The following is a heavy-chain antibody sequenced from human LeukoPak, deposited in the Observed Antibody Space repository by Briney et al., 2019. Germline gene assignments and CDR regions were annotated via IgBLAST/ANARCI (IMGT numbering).Heavy chain of an antibody. CDR3: ARSEDYYDSSGYTSLDY. V-gene: IGHV1-18*01. CDR2: ISAYNGNT. CDR1: GYTFTSYG. J-gene: IGHJ4*02. D-gene: IGHD3-22*01. Sequence: ASVKVSCKASGYTFTSYGISWVRQAPGQGLEWMGWISAYNGNTNYAQKLQGRVTMTTDTSTSTAYMVLRSLRSDDTAVYYCARSEDYYDSSGYTSLDYWGQGTLVTVSS.